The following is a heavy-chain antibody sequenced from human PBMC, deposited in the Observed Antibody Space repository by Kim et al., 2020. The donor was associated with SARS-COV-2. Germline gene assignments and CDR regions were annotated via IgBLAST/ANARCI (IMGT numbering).Heavy chain of an antibody. CDR1: GGSISSSSYY. J-gene: IGHJ5*02. Sequence: SETLSLTCTVPGGSISSSSYYWGWIRQPPGKGLEWIGSIYYSGSTYYNPSLKSRVTISVDTSKNQFSLKLSSVTAADTAVYYCAETTVTRYNWFDPWGQGTLVTVSS. V-gene: IGHV4-39*01. CDR3: AETTVTRYNWFDP. D-gene: IGHD4-17*01. CDR2: IYYSGST.